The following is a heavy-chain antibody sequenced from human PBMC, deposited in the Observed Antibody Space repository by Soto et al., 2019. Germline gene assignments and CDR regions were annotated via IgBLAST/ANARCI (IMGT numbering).Heavy chain of an antibody. CDR3: TRDTNTVRFYDTSGYLNCFDP. V-gene: IGHV1-46*03. CDR2: INPSSGST. J-gene: IGHJ5*02. CDR1: GYTFTTYY. Sequence: ASVKVSCKASGYTFTTYYIHWVRQAPGQGLEWMGIINPSSGSTSYAQKFQGRVAMTTDTSTSTVYMELSSLRSEDTAVYYCTRDTNTVRFYDTSGYLNCFDPWGQGTLFTVAS. D-gene: IGHD3-22*01.